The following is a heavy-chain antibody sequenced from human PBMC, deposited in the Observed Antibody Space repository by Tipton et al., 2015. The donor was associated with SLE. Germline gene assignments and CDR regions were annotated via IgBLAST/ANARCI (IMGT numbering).Heavy chain of an antibody. V-gene: IGHV4-38-2*02. J-gene: IGHJ4*02. Sequence: TLSLTCSVSGYSFTPGLFWHWIRQSPGKGLEWIASIYHSGITSSNPSLKRRVTISVDTSKNQFSLRLTSGTAADTAVYYCARPGGGYSGGGRFDYWGPGLLGTGSS. CDR1: GYSFTPGLF. CDR3: ARPGGGYSGGGRFDY. CDR2: IYHSGIT. D-gene: IGHD1-26*01.